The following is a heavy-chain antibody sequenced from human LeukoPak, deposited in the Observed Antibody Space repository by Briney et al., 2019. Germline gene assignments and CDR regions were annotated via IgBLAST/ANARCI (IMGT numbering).Heavy chain of an antibody. Sequence: GRSLRLSCAASGFTFSRYGMHWVRQAPGTGLEWVAVIWYDGSNEYYADSVKGRFTIYRDNSKNTLYLQMSSLKGEDTAVYYRARPLVGAALDYWGQGTLVTVSS. V-gene: IGHV3-33*01. CDR3: ARPLVGAALDY. CDR2: IWYDGSNE. D-gene: IGHD1-26*01. CDR1: GFTFSRYG. J-gene: IGHJ4*02.